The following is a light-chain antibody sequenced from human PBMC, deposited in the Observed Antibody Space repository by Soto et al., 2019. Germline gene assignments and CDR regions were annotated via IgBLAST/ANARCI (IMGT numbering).Light chain of an antibody. V-gene: IGKV2-28*01. CDR3: MQAVQNPWS. Sequence: EIVVTQSPLSLPVILGEPASISCRSSQSLLHSNGFNYLDWYLQRPGQSPQLLIYMASSRASGVPDRFSGSGSGKDFTLTITRVEAEDVGIYYCMQAVQNPWSLGQGTKVDIK. CDR2: MAS. J-gene: IGKJ1*01. CDR1: QSLLHSNGFNY.